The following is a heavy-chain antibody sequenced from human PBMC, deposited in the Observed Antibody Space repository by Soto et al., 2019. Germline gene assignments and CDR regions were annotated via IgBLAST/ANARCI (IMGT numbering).Heavy chain of an antibody. V-gene: IGHV5-10-1*01. Sequence: PGESLKISCKGSGYIFTSYWISWVRQMPGKGLEWMGRIDPSDSYINYSPSFQGHVTISADKSISTAYLQWSSLKASDTAMYYCARLKVVMELNGMDVCGQGNTVTVS. CDR2: IDPSDSYI. CDR3: ARLKVVMELNGMDV. J-gene: IGHJ6*02. CDR1: GYIFTSYW. D-gene: IGHD2-15*01.